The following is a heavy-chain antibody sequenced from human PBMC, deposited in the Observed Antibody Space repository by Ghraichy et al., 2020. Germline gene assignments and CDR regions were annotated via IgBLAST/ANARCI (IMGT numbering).Heavy chain of an antibody. D-gene: IGHD3-10*01. Sequence: LSLTCAASGFTFSSYGMHWVRQAPGKGLEWVSAISGSGGSTYYADSVKGRFTISRDNSKNTLYLQMNSLRAEDTAVYYCAKLSFDYYGSGSYYDGVYGMDVWGQGTTVTVSS. V-gene: IGHV3-23*01. CDR2: ISGSGGST. J-gene: IGHJ6*02. CDR1: GFTFSSYG. CDR3: AKLSFDYYGSGSYYDGVYGMDV.